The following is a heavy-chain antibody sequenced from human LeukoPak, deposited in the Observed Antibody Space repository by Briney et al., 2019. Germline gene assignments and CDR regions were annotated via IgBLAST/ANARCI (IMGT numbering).Heavy chain of an antibody. CDR1: GFTFSSYW. D-gene: IGHD3-10*01. Sequence: PGGSLRLSCAASGFTFSSYWMHWVRQAPGKGLVWVSRINTDGSSTSYADSVKGRFTISRDNAKNTLYLQMNSLRAEDTAVYYCAKIGWFGELTYYFDYWGQGTLVTVSS. CDR3: AKIGWFGELTYYFDY. V-gene: IGHV3-74*01. J-gene: IGHJ4*02. CDR2: INTDGSST.